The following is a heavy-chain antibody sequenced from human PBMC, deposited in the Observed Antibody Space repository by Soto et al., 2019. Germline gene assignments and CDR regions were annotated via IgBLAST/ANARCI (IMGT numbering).Heavy chain of an antibody. CDR3: LAGATVAFDY. CDR2: IGGSGGST. D-gene: IGHD1-26*01. V-gene: IGHV3-23*01. J-gene: IGHJ4*02. Sequence: EVQLLESGGGLVQPGGSLRLSCAASGLTFSSYAMTWVRQAPGKGLEWVSAIGGSGGSTYYADSVKGRFTISRDNSKNTLYLQMNSLRAEDTAVYYCLAGATVAFDYWGQGTLVTVSS. CDR1: GLTFSSYA.